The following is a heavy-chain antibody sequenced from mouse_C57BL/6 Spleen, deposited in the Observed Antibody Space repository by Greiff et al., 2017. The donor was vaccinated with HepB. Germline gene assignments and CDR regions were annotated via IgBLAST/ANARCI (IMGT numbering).Heavy chain of an antibody. V-gene: IGHV1-55*01. CDR1: GYTFTSYW. CDR3: AREGAAQATCAY. CDR2: IYPGSGST. D-gene: IGHD3-2*02. Sequence: VQLQQSGAELVKPGASVKMSCKASGYTFTSYWITWVKQRPGQGLEWIGDIYPGSGSTNYNEKFKSKATLTVDTSSSTAYMQLSSLTSEDSAVYYCAREGAAQATCAYWGQGTLVTVSA. J-gene: IGHJ3*01.